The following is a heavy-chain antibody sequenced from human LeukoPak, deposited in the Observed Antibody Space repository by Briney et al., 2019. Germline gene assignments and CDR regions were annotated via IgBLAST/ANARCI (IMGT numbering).Heavy chain of an antibody. CDR2: ISGSGGST. CDR1: GFTFSSYE. J-gene: IGHJ4*02. Sequence: PGGSLRLSCAASGFTFSSYEMNWVRQAPGKGLEWVSAISGSGGSTYYADSVKGRFTISRDNSKNTLYLQMNSLRAEDTAVYYCARGLLYYYDSSGLWDYWGQGTLVTVSS. CDR3: ARGLLYYYDSSGLWDY. V-gene: IGHV3-23*01. D-gene: IGHD3-22*01.